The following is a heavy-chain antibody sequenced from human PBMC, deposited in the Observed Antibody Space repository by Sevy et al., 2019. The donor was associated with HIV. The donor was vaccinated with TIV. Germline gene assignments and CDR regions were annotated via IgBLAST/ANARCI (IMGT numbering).Heavy chain of an antibody. CDR2: LNQDGSEK. V-gene: IGHV3-7*01. Sequence: GGSLRLSCAASGFTFSSYWMSWVRQAPDKGLEWVANLNQDGSEKYYVDSVKGRFTISRDNAKNSLYLTMNSLRAEDTAVYYCARDGEGYLGRGSTTAAFDIWGQGTMVTVSS. CDR3: ARDGEGYLGRGSTTAAFDI. D-gene: IGHD2-21*01. CDR1: GFTFSSYW. J-gene: IGHJ3*02.